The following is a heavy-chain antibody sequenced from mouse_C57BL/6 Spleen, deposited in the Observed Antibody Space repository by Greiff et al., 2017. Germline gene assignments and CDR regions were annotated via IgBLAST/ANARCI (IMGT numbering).Heavy chain of an antibody. V-gene: IGHV1-15*01. CDR1: GYTFTDYE. J-gene: IGHJ1*03. CDR2: IDPETGGT. D-gene: IGHD1-1*01. CDR3: TRGPNYYGSSFWYFDV. Sequence: SGAELVRPGASVTLSCKASGYTFTDYEMHWVKQTPVHGLEWIGAIDPETGGTAYNQKFKGKAILTADKSSSTAYMELRSLTSEDSAVYYCTRGPNYYGSSFWYFDVWGTGTTVTVSS.